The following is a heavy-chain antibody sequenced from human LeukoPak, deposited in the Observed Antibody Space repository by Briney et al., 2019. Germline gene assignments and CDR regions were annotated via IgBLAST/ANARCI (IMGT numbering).Heavy chain of an antibody. CDR1: GFTFSSYW. CDR3: ARTGTTKPLDY. V-gene: IGHV3-7*01. CDR2: IKQDGSEK. J-gene: IGHJ4*02. Sequence: GGSLRLSCAASGFTFSSYWMSWVRQAPGKGLEWVANIKQDGSEKYYVDSVEGRFTISRDNAKNSLYLQMNSLRAEDTAVYYCARTGTTKPLDYWGQGTLVTVSS. D-gene: IGHD1-1*01.